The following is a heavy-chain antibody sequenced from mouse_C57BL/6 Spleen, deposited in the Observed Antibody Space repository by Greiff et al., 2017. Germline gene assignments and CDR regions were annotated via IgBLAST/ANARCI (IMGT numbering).Heavy chain of an antibody. V-gene: IGHV2-5*01. CDR3: AKNKDYDASYYAMDY. D-gene: IGHD2-4*01. CDR1: GFSLTSYG. CDR2: IWRGGST. J-gene: IGHJ4*01. Sequence: VQLQQSGPGLVQPSQSLSITCTVSGFSLTSYGVHWVRQSPGKGLEWLGVIWRGGSTDYNAAFMSRLSITKDNSKSQVFFKMNSLQADDTAIYYCAKNKDYDASYYAMDYWGQGTSVTVSS.